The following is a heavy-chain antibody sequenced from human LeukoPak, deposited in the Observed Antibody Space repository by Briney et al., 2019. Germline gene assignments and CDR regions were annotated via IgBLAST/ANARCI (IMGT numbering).Heavy chain of an antibody. CDR1: GYTFTNYG. V-gene: IGHV1-18*01. J-gene: IGHJ4*02. CDR3: ARDWGPSGYDSGSLDY. D-gene: IGHD5-12*01. Sequence: ASVKVSCKASGYTFTNYGITWGRHAPGQGLEWMGRISVYTGKTNYAQNLQGRVTMTTDTSTTTAYMELRSLRSDDTAVYYCARDWGPSGYDSGSLDYWGLGTLVTVSS. CDR2: ISVYTGKT.